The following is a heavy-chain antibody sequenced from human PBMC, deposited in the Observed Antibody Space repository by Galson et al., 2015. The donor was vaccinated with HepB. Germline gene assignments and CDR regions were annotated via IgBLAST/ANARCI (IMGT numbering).Heavy chain of an antibody. CDR2: ISAYNGNT. CDR3: ARDQRITKLTDY. V-gene: IGHV1-18*04. D-gene: IGHD3-10*01. Sequence: SVKVSCKASGYTFTSYGISWVRQAPGQGLEWIGWISAYNGNTNYAQKLQGRVTMTTDTSTSTAYMELRSLRSDDTAVYYCARDQRITKLTDYWGQGTLVTVSS. CDR1: GYTFTSYG. J-gene: IGHJ4*02.